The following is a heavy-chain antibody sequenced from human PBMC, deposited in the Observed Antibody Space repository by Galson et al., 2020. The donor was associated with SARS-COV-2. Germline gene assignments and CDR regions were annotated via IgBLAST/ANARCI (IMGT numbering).Heavy chain of an antibody. CDR3: ARDRISAPDDFDY. D-gene: IGHD6-13*01. CDR1: GYTFTGYY. V-gene: IGHV1-2*02. CDR2: INPNSGGT. J-gene: IGHJ4*02. Sequence: ASVKASCKASGYTFTGYYMHWVRQAPGQGLEWMGWINPNSGGTNYAQRFQGRVTMTGDASISTAYTELRSLRSDDTAVYYCARDRISAPDDFDYCGQGALVTVSS.